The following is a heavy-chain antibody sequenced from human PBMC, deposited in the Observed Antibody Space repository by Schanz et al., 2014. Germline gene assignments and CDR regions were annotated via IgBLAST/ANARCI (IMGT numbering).Heavy chain of an antibody. J-gene: IGHJ5*01. D-gene: IGHD3-10*01. Sequence: QVQLVESGGGVVQPGRSLRLSCAASGFMFSSYGMHWVRQAPGKGLEWVGVISYDGSKKSYADSVKGRFTSSRDNSKNTVHLQMNSLRAEDTAVYYCAKQHIVRGVIYLNWFDSWGQGTLVTVSS. CDR2: ISYDGSKK. CDR3: AKQHIVRGVIYLNWFDS. CDR1: GFMFSSYG. V-gene: IGHV3-30*18.